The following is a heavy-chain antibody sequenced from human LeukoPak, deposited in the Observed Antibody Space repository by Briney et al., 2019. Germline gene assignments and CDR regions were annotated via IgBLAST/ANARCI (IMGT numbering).Heavy chain of an antibody. V-gene: IGHV3-64*01. Sequence: TGGSLRLSCAASGFTFSSYSMRWVRQAPGKGLEFVSAISTNGDSTYYAYSVKGRFTISRDNSKNTLYLQMGSLRAEDMAVYYCARVGPADIYYAGSGLDYWGQGTLVTVSS. CDR1: GFTFSSYS. J-gene: IGHJ4*02. D-gene: IGHD3-22*01. CDR2: ISTNGDST. CDR3: ARVGPADIYYAGSGLDY.